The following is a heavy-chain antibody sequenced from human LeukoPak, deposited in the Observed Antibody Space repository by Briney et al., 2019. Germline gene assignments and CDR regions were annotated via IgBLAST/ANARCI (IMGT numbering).Heavy chain of an antibody. CDR3: AREGYSSSELVL. J-gene: IGHJ3*01. CDR1: GFPFSSYS. V-gene: IGHV3-21*01. CDR2: ISSSSSYI. Sequence: PGGALRLSCAASGFPFSSYSMNWGRPAPGKGLEWVSSISSSSSYIYYADSVKGRFTISRDNAKNSLYLQMNSLRAEDTAVYYCAREGYSSSELVLWGQGTMVTVSS. D-gene: IGHD6-13*01.